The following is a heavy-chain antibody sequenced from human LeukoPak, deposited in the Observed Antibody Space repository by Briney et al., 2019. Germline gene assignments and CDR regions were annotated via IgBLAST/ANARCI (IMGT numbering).Heavy chain of an antibody. CDR2: IYTSGST. Sequence: SETLSLTCTVSGGSISSGSYYWSWIRQPAGKGLEWIGRIYTSGSTNYNPSLKSRVTISVDTSKNQFSLKLSSVTAADTAVYYCARATVPAAIGAFDIWGQGTMVTVSS. CDR1: GGSISSGSYY. CDR3: ARATVPAAIGAFDI. J-gene: IGHJ3*02. V-gene: IGHV4-61*02. D-gene: IGHD2-2*01.